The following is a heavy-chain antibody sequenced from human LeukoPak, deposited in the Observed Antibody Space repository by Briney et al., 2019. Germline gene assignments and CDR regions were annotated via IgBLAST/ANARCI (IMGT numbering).Heavy chain of an antibody. V-gene: IGHV3-11*01. Sequence: GESLRLSCAPSGFIFSDCYMSWVRQAPGKGQERVSYITDSGNEIYYADSVKGRFTISSDNAKNSLFLQMNSLRAEDTAVYYCARLNHYAVDMWGQGAVVTVSS. CDR3: ARLNHYAVDM. CDR2: ITDSGNEI. CDR1: GFIFSDCY. J-gene: IGHJ3*02.